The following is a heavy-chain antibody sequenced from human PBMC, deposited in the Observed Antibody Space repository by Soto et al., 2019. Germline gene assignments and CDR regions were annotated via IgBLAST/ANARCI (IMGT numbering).Heavy chain of an antibody. CDR2: ISASGRDT. CDR3: AKGKTTGWFYFDY. V-gene: IGHV3-23*01. Sequence: GGSLRLSCAASGFTFDSYAMSWVRQARGKGLEWVACISASGRDTYFADSVKDRFTISRDSSKNTLYLQMNSLRAEDTATYYCAKGKTTGWFYFDYWGQGTLVTVSS. J-gene: IGHJ4*02. D-gene: IGHD6-19*01. CDR1: GFTFDSYA.